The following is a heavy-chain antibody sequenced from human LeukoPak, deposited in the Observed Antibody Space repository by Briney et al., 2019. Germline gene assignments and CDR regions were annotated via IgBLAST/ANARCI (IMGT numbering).Heavy chain of an antibody. J-gene: IGHJ4*02. CDR3: ARENTDGDKLFDY. Sequence: SETLSLTCTVSGGSISSYYWSWIRQPPGKGLEWIGYIYYSGSTNYNPSLKSRVTISVDTSKNQFSLKLSSVTAADTAVYYCARENTDGDKLFDYWGQGTLVTVSS. D-gene: IGHD4-17*01. CDR1: GGSISSYY. CDR2: IYYSGST. V-gene: IGHV4-59*01.